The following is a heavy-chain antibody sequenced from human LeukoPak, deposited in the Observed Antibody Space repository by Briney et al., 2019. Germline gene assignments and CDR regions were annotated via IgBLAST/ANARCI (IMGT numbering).Heavy chain of an antibody. CDR1: GFTFSSYA. J-gene: IGHJ1*01. V-gene: IGHV3-30-3*01. D-gene: IGHD6-19*01. CDR2: ISYDGSNK. Sequence: PGRSLRLSCAASGFTFSSYAMHWVRQAPGKGLEWVAVISYDGSNKYYADSVKGRFTISRDNSKNTLYLQMNSLRAEDTAVYYCASQGSGWYAEYFQHWGQGTLVTVSS. CDR3: ASQGSGWYAEYFQH.